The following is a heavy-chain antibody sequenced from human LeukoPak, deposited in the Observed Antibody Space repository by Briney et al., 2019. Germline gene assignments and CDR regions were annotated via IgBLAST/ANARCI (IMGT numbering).Heavy chain of an antibody. CDR2: IYYSGST. CDR3: ASLFQGGWFDP. Sequence: PSETLSLTCTVSGGXISXXXXXXIXXXPXKXXEXIGYIYYSGSTNYNPSLKSRVTISVDTSKNQFSLKLSSVTAADTAVYYCASLFQGGWFDPWGQGTLVTVSS. CDR1: GGXISXXX. D-gene: IGHD2/OR15-2a*01. V-gene: IGHV4-59*01. J-gene: IGHJ5*02.